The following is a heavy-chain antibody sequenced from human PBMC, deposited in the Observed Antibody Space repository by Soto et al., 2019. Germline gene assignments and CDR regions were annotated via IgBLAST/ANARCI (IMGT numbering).Heavy chain of an antibody. J-gene: IGHJ5*02. CDR3: ARDCSSTSCYISFDP. V-gene: IGHV1-18*01. CDR2: ISAYNGNT. D-gene: IGHD2-2*02. Sequence: ASVKVSCKASGYTFTSYDISWVRQAPGQGLEWMGWISAYNGNTNYAQKLQGRVTMTTDTSTSTAYMELRSLRSDDTAVYYCARDCSSTSCYISFDPWGQGTLVTVSS. CDR1: GYTFTSYD.